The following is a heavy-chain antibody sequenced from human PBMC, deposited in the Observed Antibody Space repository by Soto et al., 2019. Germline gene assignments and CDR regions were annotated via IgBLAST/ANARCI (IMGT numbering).Heavy chain of an antibody. V-gene: IGHV4-59*01. CDR3: AYSGYDRYYFDY. J-gene: IGHJ4*02. Sequence: SESLYLTCTVSGGSISSYYWSWFRQPTGKGLEWIGYIYYSGSTNYNPSPKSRVTISVDTSKNQFSLKLSSVTAADTAVYYCAYSGYDRYYFDYWGQGTLVTVS. CDR1: GGSISSYY. CDR2: IYYSGST. D-gene: IGHD5-12*01.